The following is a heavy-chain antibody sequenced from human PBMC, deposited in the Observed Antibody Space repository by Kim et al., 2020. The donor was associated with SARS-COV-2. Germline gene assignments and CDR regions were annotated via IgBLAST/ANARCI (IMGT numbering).Heavy chain of an antibody. CDR1: GYTFTSYA. Sequence: ASVKVSCKASGYTFTSYAMNWVRQAPGQGLEWMGWINTNTGNPTYAQGFTGRFVFSLDTSVSTAYLQISSLKAEDTAVYYCARGEDYYDSSGYTREYFDYWGQGTLVTVSS. CDR3: ARGEDYYDSSGYTREYFDY. V-gene: IGHV7-4-1*02. D-gene: IGHD3-22*01. CDR2: INTNTGNP. J-gene: IGHJ4*02.